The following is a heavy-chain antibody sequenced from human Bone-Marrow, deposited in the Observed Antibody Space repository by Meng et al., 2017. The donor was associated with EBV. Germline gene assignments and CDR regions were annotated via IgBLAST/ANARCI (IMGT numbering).Heavy chain of an antibody. J-gene: IGHJ4*02. V-gene: IGHV1-18*01. Sequence: QVQWVEAGAGVKKPGASVKVSCKASGYTFTSYGISWVRQAPGKGLEWMGWISAYNGNTNYAQKLQGRVTMTTDTSTSTAYMELRSLRSDDTAVYYCARLRIVGATSHYFDYWGQGTLVTVSS. CDR3: ARLRIVGATSHYFDY. D-gene: IGHD1-26*01. CDR1: GYTFTSYG. CDR2: ISAYNGNT.